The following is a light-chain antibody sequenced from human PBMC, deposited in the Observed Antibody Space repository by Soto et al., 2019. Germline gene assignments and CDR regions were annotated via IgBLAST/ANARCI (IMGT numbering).Light chain of an antibody. J-gene: IGKJ2*01. CDR3: QQYGTAPYT. Sequence: ETVVTQSPVTLSLSPGEGATLSCRASQSVDSSYLAWYQQKPGQAPRLLIHGTSNRASGIPDRFSGSGSGTDFTLTISRLEPEDFALYYCQQYGTAPYTFGQGTTLEYK. CDR1: QSVDSSY. CDR2: GTS. V-gene: IGKV3-20*01.